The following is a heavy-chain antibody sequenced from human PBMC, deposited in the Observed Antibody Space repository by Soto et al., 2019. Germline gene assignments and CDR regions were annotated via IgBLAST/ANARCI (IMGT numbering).Heavy chain of an antibody. V-gene: IGHV1-24*01. CDR1: GCTLTELS. CDR2: FDPEDADT. D-gene: IGHD3-10*01. J-gene: IGHJ4*02. Sequence: ASVKVSCKVSGCTLTELSMHWVRQAPGKGLEWMGGFDPEDADTIYAQKFQGRVTMTEDTSTDTAYMELSNLRSEDTAVYYCATLKSDLGLSGNYFNYFDYWGQGTLVTVS. CDR3: ATLKSDLGLSGNYFNYFDY.